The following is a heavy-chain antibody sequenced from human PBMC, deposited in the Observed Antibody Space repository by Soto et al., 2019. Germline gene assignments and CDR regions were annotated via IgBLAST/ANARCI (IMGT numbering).Heavy chain of an antibody. J-gene: IGHJ6*02. D-gene: IGHD5-18*01. CDR1: GGSISSGGYY. CDR2: IYYSGST. CDR3: AGSQGGSGYSYGKYYYYYGMDV. V-gene: IGHV4-31*03. Sequence: PSETLSLTFTVSGGSISSGGYYWSWIRQHPGKGLEWIGYIYYSGSTYYNPSLKSRVTISVDTSKNQFSLKLSSVTAADTAVYYCAGSQGGSGYSYGKYYYYYGMDVWGQGTTVTVSS.